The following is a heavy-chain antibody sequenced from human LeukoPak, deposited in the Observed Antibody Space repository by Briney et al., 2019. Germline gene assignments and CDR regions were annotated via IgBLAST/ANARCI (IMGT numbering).Heavy chain of an antibody. CDR1: GGSISSGGYY. CDR2: IYYRGGST. V-gene: IGHV4-31*03. J-gene: IGHJ4*02. D-gene: IGHD3-10*01. CDR3: ARVQGLSSRPFDY. Sequence: SETLSLTCTVSGGSISSGGYYWSWIRHHPGKGLEWIGYIYYRGGSTYYNPSLKSRVTISVDTSKNQFSLKLSSVTAADTAVYYCARVQGLSSRPFDYWGQGTLVTVSS.